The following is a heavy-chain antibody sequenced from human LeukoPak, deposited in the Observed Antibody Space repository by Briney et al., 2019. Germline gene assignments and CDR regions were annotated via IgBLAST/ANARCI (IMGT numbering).Heavy chain of an antibody. Sequence: ASVKVSCKASGYTFTSYYMHWVRQAPGQGLEWMGWVNPNSGGTNYAQKFQGRVTMTRDTSISTAYMELSRLRSDDTAVYYCAREDDYYDSSGYYSRAVDYWGQGTLVTVSS. J-gene: IGHJ4*02. D-gene: IGHD3-22*01. CDR1: GYTFTSYY. CDR3: AREDDYYDSSGYYSRAVDY. V-gene: IGHV1-2*02. CDR2: VNPNSGGT.